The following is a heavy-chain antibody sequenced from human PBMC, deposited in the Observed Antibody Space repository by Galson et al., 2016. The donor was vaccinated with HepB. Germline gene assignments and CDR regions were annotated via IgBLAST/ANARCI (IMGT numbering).Heavy chain of an antibody. CDR1: GYTFSSYY. CDR3: ARVTLRGVTLDFLDF. Sequence: SVKVSCKASGYTFSSYYIHWVRQAPGQGLEWLGITNPGGGSTSHAQKFQGRVTMTRDTSTSTVYMELGRLRSEDTAVYFCARVTLRGVTLDFLDFWGQGALVTVSS. V-gene: IGHV1-46*01. CDR2: TNPGGGST. J-gene: IGHJ4*02. D-gene: IGHD3-10*01.